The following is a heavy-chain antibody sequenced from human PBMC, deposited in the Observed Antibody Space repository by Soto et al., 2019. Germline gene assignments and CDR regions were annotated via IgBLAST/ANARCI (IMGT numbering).Heavy chain of an antibody. V-gene: IGHV3-33*01. Sequence: QVQLVESGGGVVQPGRSLRLSCAASGFTFSSYGMHWVRQAPGKGLEWVAVIWYDGSKKYYADSVKGRFTISRDNSKNTLYLQMNSLRAEDTAVYYCARHPRLGAGSWMGWFYPWGQGTLVTVSS. CDR2: IWYDGSKK. CDR3: ARHPRLGAGSWMGWFYP. D-gene: IGHD2-15*01. J-gene: IGHJ5*02. CDR1: GFTFSSYG.